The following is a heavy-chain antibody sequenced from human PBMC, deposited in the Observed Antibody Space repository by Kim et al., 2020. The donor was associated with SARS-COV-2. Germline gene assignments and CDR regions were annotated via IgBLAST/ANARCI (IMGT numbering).Heavy chain of an antibody. Sequence: SETLSLTCTVSGGSISSSSYYWGWIRQPPGKGLEWIATISYSGITYFNPSLKSRVTISVDTSKNQFSLKLSSGTAADTAVYYCARLNHIVGWDYWGQGTLVTVSS. J-gene: IGHJ4*02. CDR1: GGSISSSSYY. CDR2: ISYSGIT. V-gene: IGHV4-39*01. CDR3: ARLNHIVGWDY. D-gene: IGHD2-21*01.